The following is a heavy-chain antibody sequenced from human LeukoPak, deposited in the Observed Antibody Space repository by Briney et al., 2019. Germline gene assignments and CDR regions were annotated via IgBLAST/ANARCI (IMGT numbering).Heavy chain of an antibody. V-gene: IGHV3-23*01. CDR3: ASLDYGDYMFDAPFDY. CDR2: ISGSGGST. Sequence: RPGGSLRLSCAASGFTFSSYAMSWVGQAPGKGLEWVLAISGSGGSTYYADSVKGRFTISRDNSKNTLYLPMNSLRAEDTAVYYCASLDYGDYMFDAPFDYWGQGNLVTVSS. D-gene: IGHD4-17*01. J-gene: IGHJ4*02. CDR1: GFTFSSYA.